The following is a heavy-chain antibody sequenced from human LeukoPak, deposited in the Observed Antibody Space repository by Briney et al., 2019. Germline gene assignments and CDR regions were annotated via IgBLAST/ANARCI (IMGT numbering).Heavy chain of an antibody. Sequence: ASVKVSCKASGYTFTSYAMNWVRQAPGQGLEWMGWINTNTGNPTYAQGFTGRFVFSLDTSVSMAYLQISSLKAEDTVVYYCARDNGDRKGYYYYGMDVWGQGTTVTVSS. D-gene: IGHD4-17*01. V-gene: IGHV7-4-1*04. CDR1: GYTFTSYA. CDR3: ARDNGDRKGYYYYGMDV. CDR2: INTNTGNP. J-gene: IGHJ6*02.